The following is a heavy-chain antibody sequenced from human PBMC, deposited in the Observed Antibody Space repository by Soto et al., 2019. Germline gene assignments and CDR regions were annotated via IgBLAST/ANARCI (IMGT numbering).Heavy chain of an antibody. V-gene: IGHV3-11*04. D-gene: IGHD1-26*01. CDR3: VSGRGWGFDYFHFEF. CDR2: ITGRSRTI. Sequence: GGSLRLSCVTSGFTFHEYEMNWIRQAPGKGLEWVAYITGRSRTIHYADSVKGRFTISRDNAKKTLYLQMDRLRPEDTSLYYCVSGRGWGFDYFHFEFCGRGTQVTVSS. CDR1: GFTFHEYE. J-gene: IGHJ4*02.